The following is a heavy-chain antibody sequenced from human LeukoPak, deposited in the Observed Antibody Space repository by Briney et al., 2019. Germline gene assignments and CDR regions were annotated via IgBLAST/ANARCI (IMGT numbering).Heavy chain of an antibody. D-gene: IGHD1-26*01. Sequence: GGSLRLSSAASGFTFSDYYMSWIRQAPGKGLEWVSYISSSGSTIYYADSVKGRFTIFRDNAKNSLYLQMNSLRAEDTAVYYCARERVGATTPFDYWGQGTLVTVSS. V-gene: IGHV3-11*01. CDR3: ARERVGATTPFDY. CDR2: ISSSGSTI. CDR1: GFTFSDYY. J-gene: IGHJ4*02.